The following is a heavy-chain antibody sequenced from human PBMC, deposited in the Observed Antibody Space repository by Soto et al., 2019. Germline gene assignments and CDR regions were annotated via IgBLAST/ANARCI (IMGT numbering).Heavy chain of an antibody. CDR1: GFSFRSYA. V-gene: IGHV3-23*01. CDR3: AKGKVDTGTYYGMDV. D-gene: IGHD5-18*01. CDR2: ISGSGGDT. J-gene: IGHJ6*02. Sequence: GGSLRLSCAASGFSFRSYAMSWVRQAPGKGLEWVSSISGSGGDTYYADSVTGRFTNSRDNFKNTLYLQMNSLRAEDTAVYYCAKGKVDTGTYYGMDVWGQGTTVTVSS.